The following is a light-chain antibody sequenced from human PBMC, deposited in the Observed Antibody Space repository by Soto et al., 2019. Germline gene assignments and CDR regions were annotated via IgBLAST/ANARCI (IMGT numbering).Light chain of an antibody. CDR3: CSYAGSYPHR. J-gene: IGLJ1*01. CDR1: SSDVGGYNY. Sequence: QSALTQPRSVSGSPGQSVTISCTGTSSDVGGYNYVSWYQQHPGKAPKLMIYDVSKRPSGVPDRFSGSKSGNTASLTIPGLQAEAEADYYCCSYAGSYPHRFGTGTKVTV. CDR2: DVS. V-gene: IGLV2-11*01.